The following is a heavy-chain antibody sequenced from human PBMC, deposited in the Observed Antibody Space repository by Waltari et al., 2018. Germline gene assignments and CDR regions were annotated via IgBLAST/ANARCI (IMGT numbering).Heavy chain of an antibody. V-gene: IGHV3-53*01. J-gene: IGHJ4*02. Sequence: EVQLVESGGGLIQPGGSLRLSCAASGFTVSSNYMSWVRQAPGKGLEWVSVIDSGGSTYYADSVKGRFTISRDNSKNTLYLQMNSLRAEDTAVYYCARGSSGYYYMPLDWGQGTLVTVSS. CDR3: ARGSSGYYYMPLD. CDR2: IDSGGST. CDR1: GFTVSSNY. D-gene: IGHD3-22*01.